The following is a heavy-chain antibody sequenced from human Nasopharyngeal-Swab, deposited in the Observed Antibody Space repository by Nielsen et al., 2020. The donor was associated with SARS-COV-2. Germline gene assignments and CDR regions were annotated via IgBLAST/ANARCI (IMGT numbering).Heavy chain of an antibody. V-gene: IGHV4-59*12. CDR3: ARDRALGGYYDV. CDR2: VHILGRT. Sequence: SETLSLTCTVSGGSISSYYWNWIRQPPGKGLEWIGYVHILGRTDYNPSLKSRVTISLDTSNYQFSLSLTSVTAADTAVYYCARDRALGGYYDVWGRGTLVTVSS. D-gene: IGHD7-27*01. CDR1: GGSISSYY. J-gene: IGHJ2*01.